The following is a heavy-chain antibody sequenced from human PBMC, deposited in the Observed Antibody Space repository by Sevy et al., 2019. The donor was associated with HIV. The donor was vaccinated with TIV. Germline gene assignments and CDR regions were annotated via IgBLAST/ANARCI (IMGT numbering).Heavy chain of an antibody. J-gene: IGHJ4*02. CDR1: GFTFIRYW. D-gene: IGHD2-21*01. Sequence: GGSLRLSCAASGFTFIRYWMSWVRQAPGKGLEWVTNINEDGSEKYYVDSVKGRFTISRDNARKSLHLQMNSLRAEDTAIYYCARDVAPGDFWGQGTLVTVSS. CDR2: INEDGSEK. CDR3: ARDVAPGDF. V-gene: IGHV3-7*01.